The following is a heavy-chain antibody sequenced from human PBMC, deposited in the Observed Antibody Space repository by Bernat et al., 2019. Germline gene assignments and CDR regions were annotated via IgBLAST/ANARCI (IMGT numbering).Heavy chain of an antibody. CDR1: GFTFSSYS. V-gene: IGHV3-21*01. J-gene: IGHJ6*03. Sequence: EVQLVESGGGLVKPGGSLRLSCAASGFTFSSYSMNWVRQAPGKGLEWVSSISSSSSYIYYADSVKGRFTISRDNAKNSLYLQMNSLRAEDTAVYYCARAAGIAAREHWDYYYYYMDVWGKGTTVTVSS. CDR2: ISSSSSYI. D-gene: IGHD6-6*01. CDR3: ARAAGIAAREHWDYYYYYMDV.